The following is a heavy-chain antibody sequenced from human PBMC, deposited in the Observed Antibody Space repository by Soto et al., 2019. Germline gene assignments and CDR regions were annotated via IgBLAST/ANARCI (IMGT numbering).Heavy chain of an antibody. D-gene: IGHD2-15*01. V-gene: IGHV1-18*01. CDR3: ACADRGGGGSCSCFHWFDP. J-gene: IGHJ5*02. Sequence: VASVKVSCKASGYTFTSYGISWVRQAPGQGLEWMGWISAYNGNTNYAQKLQGRVTMTTDTSTSTAYMELRSLRSDDTAVYYCACADRGGGGSCSCFHWFDPWGQGTLVTVSS. CDR1: GYTFTSYG. CDR2: ISAYNGNT.